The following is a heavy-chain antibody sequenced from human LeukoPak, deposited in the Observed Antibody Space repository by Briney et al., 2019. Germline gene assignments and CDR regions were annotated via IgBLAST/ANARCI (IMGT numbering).Heavy chain of an antibody. CDR1: GGSISSSSYY. D-gene: IGHD6-13*01. Sequence: PSETQSLNCTVSGGSISSSSYYWGWIRQPPGKGLEWGGSIYYSGSTYYSPSLKSRVTISVDTSKNQFSLKLSSETAADTAVYYCARHASSWSLWYFDLWGRGTLVTVSS. CDR2: IYYSGST. CDR3: ARHASSWSLWYFDL. J-gene: IGHJ2*01. V-gene: IGHV4-39*01.